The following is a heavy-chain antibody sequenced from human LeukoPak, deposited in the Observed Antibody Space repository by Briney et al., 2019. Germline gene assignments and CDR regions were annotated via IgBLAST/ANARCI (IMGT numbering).Heavy chain of an antibody. CDR3: ARGVVGNYGGNDAFDI. CDR1: GGSISSYY. V-gene: IGHV4-59*08. D-gene: IGHD4-23*01. CDR2: IYYSGST. J-gene: IGHJ3*02. Sequence: SETLSLTCTVSGGSISSYYWSWIRQPPGKGLEWIGYIYYSGSTNYNPSLKSRVTISVDTSKNQFSLKLSSVTAADTAVYYCARGVVGNYGGNDAFDIWGQGTVVTVSS.